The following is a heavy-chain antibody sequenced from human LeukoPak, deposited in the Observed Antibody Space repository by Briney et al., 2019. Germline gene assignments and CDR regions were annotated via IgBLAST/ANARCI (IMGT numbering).Heavy chain of an antibody. CDR1: GYTFTIYT. J-gene: IGHJ4*02. CDR2: INTGNGNA. V-gene: IGHV1-3*04. Sequence: ASVKVSCKASGYTFTIYTMHWVRQAPGQRLEWMGWINTGNGNAKYSQKFQGRVTITRDTSASTAYMELSSLRSEDTAVYYCARAAAGNIFDYWGQGSLVTVSS. CDR3: ARAAAGNIFDY. D-gene: IGHD6-13*01.